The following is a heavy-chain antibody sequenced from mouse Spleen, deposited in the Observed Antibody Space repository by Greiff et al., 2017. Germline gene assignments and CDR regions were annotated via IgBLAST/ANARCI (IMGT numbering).Heavy chain of an antibody. D-gene: IGHD2-10*02. CDR3: ATKYGNYVYWYFDV. CDR1: GYTFTDYY. V-gene: IGHV1-26*01. Sequence: VQLQQSGPELVKPGASVKISCKASGYTFTDYYMNWVKQSHGKSLEWIGDINPNNGGTSYNQKFKGKATLTVDKSSSTAYMELRSLTSEDSAVYYCATKYGNYVYWYFDVWGAGTTVTVSS. CDR2: INPNNGGT. J-gene: IGHJ1*01.